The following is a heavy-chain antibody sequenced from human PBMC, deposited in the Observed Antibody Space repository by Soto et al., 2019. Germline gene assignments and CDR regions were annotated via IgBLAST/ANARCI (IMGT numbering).Heavy chain of an antibody. CDR1: GFTFSSYG. J-gene: IGHJ5*02. V-gene: IGHV3-33*08. Sequence: QVQLVESGGGVVQPGRSLRLSCAASGFTFSSYGIHWVRQAPGKGLEWVAVIWYDGSNKYYADSVKGRFTISRDNYKNTWYLQTDSLRAEETAVFYCTYWVRGVGCDPWGQGTRV. CDR3: TYWVRGVGCDP. D-gene: IGHD3-10*01. CDR2: IWYDGSNK.